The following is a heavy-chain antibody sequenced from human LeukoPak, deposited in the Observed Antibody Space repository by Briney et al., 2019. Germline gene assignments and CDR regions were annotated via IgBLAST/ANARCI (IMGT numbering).Heavy chain of an antibody. V-gene: IGHV3-48*03. Sequence: GGPLRLSCAASGFPFRSYEMMWLRQAPGRGLEGVSYISSSGSTIYYADSVKGRFTISRDNAKNSLYLQMNSLRAEDTAVYYCAIYLGSYADYWGQGTLVTVSS. CDR3: AIYLGSYADY. CDR2: ISSSGSTI. J-gene: IGHJ4*02. CDR1: GFPFRSYE. D-gene: IGHD1-26*01.